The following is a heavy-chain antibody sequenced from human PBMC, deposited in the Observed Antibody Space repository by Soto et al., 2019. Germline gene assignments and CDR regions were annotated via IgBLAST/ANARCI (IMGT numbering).Heavy chain of an antibody. CDR2: IYSGGST. D-gene: IGHD1-7*01. J-gene: IGHJ6*02. V-gene: IGHV3-53*01. Sequence: WGSLTLSCAASGCTVSSNYMSWVRQAPGKGLEWVAVIYSGGSTYYADSVKGRFTISRDNSKNTLYLQMNSLRAEDTAVYYCARDLEIRGTYYGMDVWGQGTTVTAP. CDR1: GCTVSSNY. CDR3: ARDLEIRGTYYGMDV.